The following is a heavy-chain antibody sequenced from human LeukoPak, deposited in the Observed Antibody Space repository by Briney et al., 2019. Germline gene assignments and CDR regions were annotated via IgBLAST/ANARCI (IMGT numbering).Heavy chain of an antibody. Sequence: ASVKVSCTASGYTFTSYGISWVRQAPGQGLEWMGWISAYNGNTNYAQKLQGRVTMTTDTSTSTAYMELRSLRSDDTAVYYCARGHDYSNYPSPYYYYMDVWGKGTTVTVSS. CDR1: GYTFTSYG. V-gene: IGHV1-18*01. CDR2: ISAYNGNT. J-gene: IGHJ6*03. CDR3: ARGHDYSNYPSPYYYYMDV. D-gene: IGHD4-11*01.